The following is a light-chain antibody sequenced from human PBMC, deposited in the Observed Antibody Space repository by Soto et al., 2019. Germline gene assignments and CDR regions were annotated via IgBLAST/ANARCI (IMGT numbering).Light chain of an antibody. J-gene: IGLJ1*01. CDR3: TSFTSSSPYV. V-gene: IGLV2-14*03. Sequence: QSVLTQPASVSGSPGQSITISCTGTSSDIGGYNYVSWYQQHPGKAPKLMIYDVSIRPSGVSNRFSGSKSGNTASLTISGVQAEDEADYYCTSFTSSSPYVFGTGTKVTVL. CDR2: DVS. CDR1: SSDIGGYNY.